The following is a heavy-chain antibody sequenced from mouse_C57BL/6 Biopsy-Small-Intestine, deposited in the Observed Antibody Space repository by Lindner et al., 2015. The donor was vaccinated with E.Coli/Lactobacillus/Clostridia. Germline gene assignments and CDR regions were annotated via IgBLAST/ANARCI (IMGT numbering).Heavy chain of an antibody. CDR3: ARGDYDWFAY. CDR2: IYPGSGNT. J-gene: IGHJ3*01. CDR1: GYSFTSYY. V-gene: IGHV1-66*01. Sequence: VQLQESGPELVKPGASVKISCKASGYSFTSYYIHWVKQRPGQGLEWIGWIYPGSGNTKYNENFKGKATLTADTSSSTAYMQLNSLTSEDSAVYYCARGDYDWFAYWAQGTLVTVSA. D-gene: IGHD2-4*01.